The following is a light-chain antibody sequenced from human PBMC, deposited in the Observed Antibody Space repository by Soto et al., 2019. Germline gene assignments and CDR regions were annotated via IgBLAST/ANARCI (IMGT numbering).Light chain of an antibody. Sequence: QPVLTQPPSVSGAPGQRVTISCTGSRSNIGAGYDVHWYQQLPGTAPKLLIYGNSNRPSGVPDRFSGSKSGTSASLAITGLQAEDEADYYCQSYDSSLRGYVFGPGTKVTVL. V-gene: IGLV1-40*01. CDR1: RSNIGAGYD. CDR3: QSYDSSLRGYV. J-gene: IGLJ1*01. CDR2: GNS.